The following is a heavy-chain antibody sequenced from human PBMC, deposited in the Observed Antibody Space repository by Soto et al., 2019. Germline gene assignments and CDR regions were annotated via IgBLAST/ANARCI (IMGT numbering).Heavy chain of an antibody. Sequence: EVRLLESGGGFVQPGGSLRLSCAASGFTFSSYAMSWVRQAPGKGLEWVSTISGSGISTYYAASVKGRFTISRDNSKNTLYLQMNSRRAEDTAVDYCAKVRSDSSGWGAFDIWGQGTMVTVSS. J-gene: IGHJ3*02. CDR3: AKVRSDSSGWGAFDI. CDR2: ISGSGIST. D-gene: IGHD6-19*01. V-gene: IGHV3-23*01. CDR1: GFTFSSYA.